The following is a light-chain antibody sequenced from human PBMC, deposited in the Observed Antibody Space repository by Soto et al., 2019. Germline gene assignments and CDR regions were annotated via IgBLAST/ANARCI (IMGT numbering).Light chain of an antibody. Sequence: EIVLTQSPATLSLSPGERATLSCRASQSVATSLAWYQLKDGQVPRLLIYGASTRATDIPARFSGSGSGTDFTLTISSLEPDDFAVYYCQQRSNWPRSITFGQGTRLEIK. CDR3: QQRSNWPRSIT. CDR2: GAS. V-gene: IGKV3-11*01. J-gene: IGKJ5*01. CDR1: QSVATS.